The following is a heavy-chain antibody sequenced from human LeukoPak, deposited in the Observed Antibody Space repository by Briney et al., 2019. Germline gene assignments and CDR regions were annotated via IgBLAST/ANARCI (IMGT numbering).Heavy chain of an antibody. D-gene: IGHD2-15*01. CDR3: ARPLGYCSGGSCPGGWFDP. CDR1: GGSFSGYY. CDR2: INHSGST. J-gene: IGHJ5*02. Sequence: SETLSLTCAVYGGSFSGYYWSWIRQPPGKGLEWIGEINHSGSTNYNPSLKSRVTISVDTSKNQFSLKLSSVTAADTAVYYCARPLGYCSGGSCPGGWFDPWGQGTLVTVSS. V-gene: IGHV4-34*01.